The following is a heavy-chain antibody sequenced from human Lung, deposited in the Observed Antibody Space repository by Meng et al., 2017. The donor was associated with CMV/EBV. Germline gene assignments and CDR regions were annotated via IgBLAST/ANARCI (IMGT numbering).Heavy chain of an antibody. V-gene: IGHV3-23*01. J-gene: IGHJ4*02. Sequence: GGSXRLSCAASGFTFSSFAMNWVRQAPGKGLEWVSAISDSGINTYYADSVKGRFTISRDNSKNTLYLQMNSLRAEDTALYYCAKWRSGGTIFGVGKAFDYWXQGTLVTVSS. CDR1: GFTFSSFA. D-gene: IGHD3-3*01. CDR2: ISDSGINT. CDR3: AKWRSGGTIFGVGKAFDY.